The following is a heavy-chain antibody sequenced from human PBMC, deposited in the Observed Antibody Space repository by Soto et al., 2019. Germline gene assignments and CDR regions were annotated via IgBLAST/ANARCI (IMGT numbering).Heavy chain of an antibody. J-gene: IGHJ4*02. V-gene: IGHV1-69*01. D-gene: IGHD5-12*01. CDR3: ARENGVAVATILYYFDY. CDR1: GGTSKNNG. Sequence: QVHLVQSGAEVKKAGSSVKVSCKAPGGTSKNNGISWVRQAPGQGLEWMGGIIPVFGTTNYAQKFQGRLTITADDFTSTVYMELSRLRYEDTAVYYCARENGVAVATILYYFDYWGPGTLVTVSS. CDR2: IIPVFGTT.